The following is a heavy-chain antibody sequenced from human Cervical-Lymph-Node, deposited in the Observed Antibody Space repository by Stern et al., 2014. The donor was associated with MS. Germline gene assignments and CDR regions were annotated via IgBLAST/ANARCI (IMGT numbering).Heavy chain of an antibody. CDR1: GGTFSTYS. V-gene: IGHV1-69*06. CDR3: ARYRGTFYFDN. J-gene: IGHJ4*02. CDR2: IILIFGTV. D-gene: IGHD1-1*01. Sequence: VQLVEWGDEVKRPGSSVRVACKASGGTFSTYSISWVRKAPGQGLEWMGGIILIFGTVNYAQKFQGRVTMSADKSTSTAYLDLTSLRSEDTAMYYCARYRGTFYFDNWGQGTLVTVSS.